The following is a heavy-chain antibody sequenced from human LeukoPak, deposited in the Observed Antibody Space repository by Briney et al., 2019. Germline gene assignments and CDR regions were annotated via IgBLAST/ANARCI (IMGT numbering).Heavy chain of an antibody. V-gene: IGHV4-34*01. CDR3: ARGPYCSGGSCYGAWFDP. D-gene: IGHD2-15*01. CDR2: INHSGST. J-gene: IGHJ5*02. CDR1: GGSFSGYY. Sequence: LETLSLTCAVYGGSFSGYYWSWIRQPPGKGLEWIGEINHSGSTNYNPSLKSRVTISVDTSKNQFSLKLSSVTAADTAVYYCARGPYCSGGSCYGAWFDPWGQGTLVTVSS.